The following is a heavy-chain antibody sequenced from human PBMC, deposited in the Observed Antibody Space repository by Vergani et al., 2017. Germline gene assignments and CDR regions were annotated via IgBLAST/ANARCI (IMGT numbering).Heavy chain of an antibody. D-gene: IGHD5-12*01. CDR2: IYYSGST. J-gene: IGHJ6*03. CDR3: ARDEANSGYDWGYYYYYYMDV. V-gene: IGHV4-39*02. Sequence: QLQLQESGPGLVKPSETLSLTCTVSGGSISSSSYYWGWIRQPPGKGLGWIGSIYYSGSTYYNPSLKSRVTISVDTSKNQFSLKLSSVTAADTAVYYCARDEANSGYDWGYYYYYYMDVWGKGTTVTVSS. CDR1: GGSISSSSYY.